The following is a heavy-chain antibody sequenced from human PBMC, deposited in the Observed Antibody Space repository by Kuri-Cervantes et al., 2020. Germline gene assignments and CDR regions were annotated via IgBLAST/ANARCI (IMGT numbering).Heavy chain of an antibody. CDR2: ISYDGSNK. CDR1: GFTFSGYY. Sequence: GESLKISCAASGFTFSGYYMSWIRQAPGKGLEWVAVISYDGSNKYYADSVKGRFTISRDNAKNSLYLQMNSLRAEDTAVYYCARDRSTWDSSSWYRGLWDYYYGMDVWGQGTTVTVSS. J-gene: IGHJ6*02. D-gene: IGHD6-13*01. V-gene: IGHV3-30*03. CDR3: ARDRSTWDSSSWYRGLWDYYYGMDV.